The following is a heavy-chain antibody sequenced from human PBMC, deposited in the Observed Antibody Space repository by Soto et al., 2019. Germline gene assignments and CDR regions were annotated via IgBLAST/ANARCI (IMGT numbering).Heavy chain of an antibody. Sequence: PSETLSLTCTVSGGSISSGGYYWSWIRQHPGKGLEWIGYIYYSGSTYYNPSLKSRVTISVDTSKNQFSLKLSSVTAADTAVYYCARTSTDGPLYYFDYWGQGTLVTVSS. V-gene: IGHV4-31*03. D-gene: IGHD4-4*01. CDR2: IYYSGST. CDR1: GGSISSGGYY. J-gene: IGHJ4*02. CDR3: ARTSTDGPLYYFDY.